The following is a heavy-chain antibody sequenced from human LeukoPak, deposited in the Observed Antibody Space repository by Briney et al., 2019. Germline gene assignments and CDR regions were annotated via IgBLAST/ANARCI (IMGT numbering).Heavy chain of an antibody. V-gene: IGHV1-8*01. CDR2: MNPNSGNT. Sequence: ASVKVSCKASGYTFTSYEINWVRQATGQGLEWMGWMNPNSGNTGYAQKFQGRVTITRNTSISTAYMELSSLRSEDTAVYYCARGAPDFWSVYYMDVWGKGTTVTVSS. J-gene: IGHJ6*03. CDR3: ARGAPDFWSVYYMDV. CDR1: GYTFTSYE. D-gene: IGHD3-3*01.